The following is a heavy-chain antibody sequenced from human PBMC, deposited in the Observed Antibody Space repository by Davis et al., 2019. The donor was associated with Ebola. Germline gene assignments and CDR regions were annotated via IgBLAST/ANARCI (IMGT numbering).Heavy chain of an antibody. CDR2: ISAVGYNT. CDR1: GFTFSTYA. D-gene: IGHD6-19*01. Sequence: PGGSLRLSCVGSGFTFSTYAMSWVRQAPGKGPEWVSGISAVGYNTYHADSVRGRFTISRDNSKNTLYLQMNSLSGDDTAVYYCATCGFCISTSGVDYWGQGTLVSVSS. J-gene: IGHJ4*02. CDR3: ATCGFCISTSGVDY. V-gene: IGHV3-23*01.